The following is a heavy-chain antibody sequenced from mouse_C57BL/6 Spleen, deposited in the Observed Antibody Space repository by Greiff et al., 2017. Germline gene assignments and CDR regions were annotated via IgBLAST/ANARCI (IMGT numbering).Heavy chain of an antibody. V-gene: IGHV1-64*01. J-gene: IGHJ1*03. CDR1: GYTFTSYW. Sequence: QVQLQQSGAELVKPGASVKLSCKASGYTFTSYWMHWVKQRPGQGLEWIGMIHPNSGSTNYNEKFKSKATLTVDKSSSTAYMQLSSLTSEDSAVYYCDGSYYSNYWYFDVWGTGTTVTVSS. D-gene: IGHD2-5*01. CDR3: DGSYYSNYWYFDV. CDR2: IHPNSGST.